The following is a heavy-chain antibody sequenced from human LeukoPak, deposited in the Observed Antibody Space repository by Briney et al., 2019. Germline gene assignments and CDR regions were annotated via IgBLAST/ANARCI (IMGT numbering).Heavy chain of an antibody. V-gene: IGHV4-4*07. CDR2: IYTSGST. CDR3: ARAVGSGSFQTYYYYMDV. J-gene: IGHJ6*03. D-gene: IGHD3-10*01. CDR1: GGSISSYY. Sequence: SETLSLTCTVSGGSISSYYWSWIRQPAGKGLEWIGRIYTSGSTNYNPSLKSRVTMAADTSKNQFSLKLSSVTAADTAVYYCARAVGSGSFQTYYYYMDVWGKETTVTISS.